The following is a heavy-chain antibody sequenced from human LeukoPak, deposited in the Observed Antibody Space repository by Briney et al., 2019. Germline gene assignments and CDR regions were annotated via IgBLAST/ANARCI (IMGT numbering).Heavy chain of an antibody. J-gene: IGHJ5*02. D-gene: IGHD3-22*01. Sequence: GESLKISCRGSGYSFTNYWVGWVRQMPGKGLEWMGIIYPGDSNTRYSPSFQGQVTISADKSINTAYLQWSSLKASDTAIYYCARRIDSSGYYYNNWFDPWGQGTLVTVSS. V-gene: IGHV5-51*01. CDR1: GYSFTNYW. CDR2: IYPGDSNT. CDR3: ARRIDSSGYYYNNWFDP.